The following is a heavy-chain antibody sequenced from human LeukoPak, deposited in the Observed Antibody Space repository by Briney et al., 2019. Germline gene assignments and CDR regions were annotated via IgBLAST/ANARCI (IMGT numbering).Heavy chain of an antibody. CDR2: IYYSGST. J-gene: IGHJ4*02. Sequence: PSQTLSLTCTVSGGSVSSSTYYWGWIRQPPGKGLEWIWNIYYSGSTYYNPSLTSRVTMSVDTSNNQFSLKMHSVTAADTAVYYCARLSKGRFFDYIFDYWGQGTLVTVSS. CDR3: ARLSKGRFFDYIFDY. CDR1: GGSVSSSTYY. D-gene: IGHD3-9*01. V-gene: IGHV4-39*01.